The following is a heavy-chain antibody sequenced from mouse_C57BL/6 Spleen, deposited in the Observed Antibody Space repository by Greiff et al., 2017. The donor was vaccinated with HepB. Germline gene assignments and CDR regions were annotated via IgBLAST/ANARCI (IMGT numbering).Heavy chain of an antibody. V-gene: IGHV1-26*01. CDR1: GYTFTDYY. CDR2: INPNNGGT. Sequence: EVQLQQSGPELVKPGASVKISCKASGYTFTDYYMNWVKQSHGKSLEWIGDINPNNGGTSYNQKFKGKATLTVDKSSSTAYMELRSLTSEDSAVYYCARRYYYGSSFDYWGQGTTLTVSS. CDR3: ARRYYYGSSFDY. D-gene: IGHD1-1*01. J-gene: IGHJ2*01.